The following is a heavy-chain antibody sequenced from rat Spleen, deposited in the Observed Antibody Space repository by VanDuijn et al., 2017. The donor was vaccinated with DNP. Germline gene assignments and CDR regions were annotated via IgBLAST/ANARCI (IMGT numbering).Heavy chain of an antibody. CDR2: ITNSGGST. D-gene: IGHD3-8*01. CDR1: GFTFSNYD. Sequence: EVQLVESGGGLVQPGRSMKLSCAASGFTFSNYDMAWVRQAPTQGLEWVASITNSGGSTYYRDSVKGRFTISRDNAKSTLYLQMDSLRSEDTATYFCTSNPHIRTAAPFDYWGQGVMVTVSS. V-gene: IGHV5-25*01. J-gene: IGHJ2*01. CDR3: TSNPHIRTAAPFDY.